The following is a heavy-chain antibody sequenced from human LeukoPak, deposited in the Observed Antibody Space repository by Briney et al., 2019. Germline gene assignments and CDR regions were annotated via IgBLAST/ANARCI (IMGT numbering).Heavy chain of an antibody. CDR1: GFTFSSYA. J-gene: IGHJ4*02. D-gene: IGHD1/OR15-1a*01. V-gene: IGHV3-23*01. CDR2: IRSSDSNT. CDR3: AIMTATTPG. Sequence: GGSLRLSCAASGFTFSSYAMSWVRQAPGEGLEWVSSIRSSDSNTYYADSVKGRFTISRDNSKNTLYLQMNSLRAEDTAVYYCAIMTATTPGWGQGTLVTVSS.